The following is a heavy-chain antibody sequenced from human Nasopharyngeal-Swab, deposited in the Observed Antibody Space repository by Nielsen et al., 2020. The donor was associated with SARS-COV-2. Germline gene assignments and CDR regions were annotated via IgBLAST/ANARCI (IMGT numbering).Heavy chain of an antibody. V-gene: IGHV3-7*01. CDR2: IKQDGSEK. CDR1: AFTFSGYW. J-gene: IGHJ4*02. CDR3: ARVPGGYDSSGYYFDQ. Sequence: GESLKISCAASAFTFSGYWMNWVRQAPGKGLEWVASIKQDGSEKYYVDSVKGRFTISRDNAKNSLYLQMNSLRFEDTAVYYCARVPGGYDSSGYYFDQWGQGTLVTVSS. D-gene: IGHD3-22*01.